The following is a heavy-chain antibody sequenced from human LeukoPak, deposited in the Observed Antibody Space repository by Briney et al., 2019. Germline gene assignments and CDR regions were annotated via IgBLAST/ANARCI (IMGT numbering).Heavy chain of an antibody. J-gene: IGHJ4*02. CDR3: ARQGSWRLDY. V-gene: IGHV4-39*07. CDR2: IYYSGST. Sequence: SETLSLTCTVSGGSISSSSYYWGWLRQPPGKGLEWIGSIYYSGSTYYNPSLKSRVTISVDTSKNQFSLKLSSVTAADTAVYYCARQGSWRLDYWGQGTLVTVSS. D-gene: IGHD6-13*01. CDR1: GGSISSSSYY.